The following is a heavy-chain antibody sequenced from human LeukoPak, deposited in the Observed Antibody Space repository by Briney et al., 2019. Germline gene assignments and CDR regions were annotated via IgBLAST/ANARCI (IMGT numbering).Heavy chain of an antibody. V-gene: IGHV3-48*02. CDR2: ISSSSSTI. CDR1: GFTFSSYG. D-gene: IGHD6-19*01. CDR3: AREGIAVAGTGSERP. J-gene: IGHJ5*02. Sequence: GGSLRLSCAASGFTFSSYGMHWVRQAPGKGLEWVSYISSSSSTIYYADSVKGRFTISRDNAKNSLYLQMSSLRDEDTAVYYCAREGIAVAGTGSERPWGQGTLVTVSS.